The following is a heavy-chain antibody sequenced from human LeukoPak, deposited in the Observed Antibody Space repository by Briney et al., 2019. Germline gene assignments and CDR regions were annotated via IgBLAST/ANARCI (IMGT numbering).Heavy chain of an antibody. Sequence: PGGSLRLSCAASGFTFSSYGMHGVRQAPGKGLEWVSSISSSSSYIYYADSVKGRFTISRDNAKNSLYLQMNSLRGEDTAVYYCVREGLYSGYQWYWGQGTLVTVSS. V-gene: IGHV3-21*01. CDR3: VREGLYSGYQWY. CDR2: ISSSSSYI. D-gene: IGHD5-12*01. J-gene: IGHJ4*02. CDR1: GFTFSSYG.